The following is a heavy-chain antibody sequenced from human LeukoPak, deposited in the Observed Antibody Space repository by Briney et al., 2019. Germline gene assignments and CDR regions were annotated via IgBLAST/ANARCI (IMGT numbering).Heavy chain of an antibody. V-gene: IGHV3-21*01. CDR1: GFPFSDYA. CDR2: ISSSSSYI. J-gene: IGHJ4*02. D-gene: IGHD5-12*01. CDR3: ARDLGYSGYDYLYRIDYFDY. Sequence: GGSLRLSCAASGFPFSDYAMTWVRQAPGKGLEWVSSISSSSSYIYYADSVKGRFTISRDNAKNSLYLQMNSLRAEDTAVYYCARDLGYSGYDYLYRIDYFDYWGQGTLVTVSS.